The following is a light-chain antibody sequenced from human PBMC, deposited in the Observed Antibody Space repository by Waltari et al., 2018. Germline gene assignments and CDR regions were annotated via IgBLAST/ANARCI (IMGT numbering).Light chain of an antibody. J-gene: IGLJ1*01. CDR2: END. V-gene: IGLV1-51*02. CDR1: SSNIGNNY. CDR3: GTWDSSLSTFYV. Sequence: QSVLTQPPSVSAAPGQKATISCSGSSSNIGNNYVSWYQQLPGTAPKLLIYENDKRPSGIPDRFSGSKSGTSATLGITGLQTGDEADYYCGTWDSSLSTFYVFGTGTKVTVL.